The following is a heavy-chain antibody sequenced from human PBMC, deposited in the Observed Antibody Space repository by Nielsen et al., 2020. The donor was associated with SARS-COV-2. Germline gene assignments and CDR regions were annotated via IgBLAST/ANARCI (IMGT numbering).Heavy chain of an antibody. J-gene: IGHJ6*03. CDR3: ARDPTSTVTTAGYYYYYYMDV. CDR2: IIPIFGPT. V-gene: IGHV1-69*05. D-gene: IGHD4-11*01. Sequence: WVRQAPGQGLEWMGGIIPIFGPTNYAQKFQGRVTMTRDTSTSTVYMELSSLRSEDTAVYYCARDPTSTVTTAGYYYYYYMDVWGKGTTVTVSS.